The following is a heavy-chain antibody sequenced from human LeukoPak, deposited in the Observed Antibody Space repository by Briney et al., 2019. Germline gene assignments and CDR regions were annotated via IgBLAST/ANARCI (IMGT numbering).Heavy chain of an antibody. Sequence: EASVKVSCKASGYTFTGYYLHWVRQAPGQGLEWMGWINPKSGAPKYAQKYQGRVTMTRDTSFRTAYMELSRLRSDDTAVYYCARSFYDPYYFYMDVWGKGATVTVSS. CDR2: INPKSGAP. CDR3: ARSFYDPYYFYMDV. CDR1: GYTFTGYY. D-gene: IGHD3-3*01. J-gene: IGHJ6*03. V-gene: IGHV1-2*02.